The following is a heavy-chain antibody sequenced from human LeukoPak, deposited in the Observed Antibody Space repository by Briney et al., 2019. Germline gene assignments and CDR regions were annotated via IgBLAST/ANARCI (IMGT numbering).Heavy chain of an antibody. D-gene: IGHD6-13*01. J-gene: IGHJ5*02. CDR2: IYYSGST. CDR1: GGSISSGDYY. V-gene: IGHV4-30-4*01. Sequence: PSETLSLTCTVSGGSISSGDYYWSWIRQPPGKGLEWIGYIYYSGSTYYNPSLKSRVTISVDTSKNQFSLKLSSVTAADTAVYYCARAIPGYSSSWYSSRSFEWSDPWGQGTLVTVSS. CDR3: ARAIPGYSSSWYSSRSFEWSDP.